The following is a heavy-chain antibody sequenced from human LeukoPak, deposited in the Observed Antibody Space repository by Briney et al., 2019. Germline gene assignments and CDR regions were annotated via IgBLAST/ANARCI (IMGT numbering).Heavy chain of an antibody. V-gene: IGHV4-34*01. D-gene: IGHD2-2*01. CDR1: GGSFSGYY. CDR2: INHSGST. Sequence: SETLSLTCAVYGGSFSGYYWSWIRQPPGKGLEWTGEINHSGSTNYNPSLKSRVTISVDTSKNQFSLKLSSVTAADTAVYYCVRIVPAAEFDYWGQGTLVTVSS. J-gene: IGHJ4*02. CDR3: VRIVPAAEFDY.